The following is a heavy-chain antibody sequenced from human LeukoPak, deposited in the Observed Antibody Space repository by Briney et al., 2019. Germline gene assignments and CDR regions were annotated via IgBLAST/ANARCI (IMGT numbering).Heavy chain of an antibody. CDR1: GGSISSYY. D-gene: IGHD3-10*01. CDR2: IYYSGSA. CDR3: ARVNYGSATKEDY. V-gene: IGHV4-59*06. Sequence: SETLSLTCTVSGGSISSYYWSWIRQHPGKGLGWIGYIYYSGSAYYNPSLKSRVTIPVDTSENQFSLKLSSVTAADTAVYYCARVNYGSATKEDYWGQGTLVTVSS. J-gene: IGHJ4*02.